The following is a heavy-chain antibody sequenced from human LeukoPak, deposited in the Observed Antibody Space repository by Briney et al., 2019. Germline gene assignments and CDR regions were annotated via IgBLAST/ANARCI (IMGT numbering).Heavy chain of an antibody. J-gene: IGHJ4*02. CDR2: FDPEDGET. Sequence: ASVKVSCKVSGYTLTELSMHWVRQAPGKGLEWMGGFDPEDGETIYAQKFQGRVTMTEDTSTDTAYMELSSLRSEDTAVYYCATPLPLYSSSPGFDYWGQGTLVTVSS. CDR3: ATPLPLYSSSPGFDY. V-gene: IGHV1-24*01. D-gene: IGHD6-6*01. CDR1: GYTLTELS.